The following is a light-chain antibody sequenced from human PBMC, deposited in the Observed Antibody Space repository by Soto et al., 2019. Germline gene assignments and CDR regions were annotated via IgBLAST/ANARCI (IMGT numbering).Light chain of an antibody. Sequence: DIQMTQSPSSLSASVGDRVTITCRASQSISSYLNWYQQKPGKAPKLLIYAASSLQSGVPSRFSGSGSGTDFTLTISSLQPEDFATYYCQQSYSTPSTFGQGTKVDIX. CDR3: QQSYSTPST. V-gene: IGKV1-39*01. J-gene: IGKJ2*01. CDR1: QSISSY. CDR2: AAS.